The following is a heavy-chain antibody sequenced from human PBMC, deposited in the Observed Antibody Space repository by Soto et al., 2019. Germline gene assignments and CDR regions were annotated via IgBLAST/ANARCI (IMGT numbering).Heavy chain of an antibody. CDR1: GGSFKSGSYS. Sequence: SLTCTVSGGSFKSGSYSWSWIRQPPGKGLEWIGYVYHTGRTSYNPSLKSRVSISMDTSKNQFSPNLDSVTAADTAVYFCARDFAYFDSWGQGTLVTVSS. CDR2: VYHTGRT. D-gene: IGHD3-3*01. J-gene: IGHJ4*02. CDR3: ARDFAYFDS. V-gene: IGHV4-61*01.